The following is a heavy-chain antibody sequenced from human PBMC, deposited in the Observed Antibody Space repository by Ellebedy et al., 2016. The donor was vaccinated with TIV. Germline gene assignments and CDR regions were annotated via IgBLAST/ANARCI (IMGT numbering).Heavy chain of an antibody. D-gene: IGHD6-19*01. CDR3: ASRDRYSSGWYY. J-gene: IGHJ4*02. CDR1: GFTFSSYA. V-gene: IGHV3-23*01. CDR2: ISGSGGST. Sequence: GGSLRLSCAASGFTFSSYAMSWVRQAPGKGLEWVSAISGSGGSTYYADSVKGRFTISRDNSKNTLYLQMNSLRAEDTAVYYCASRDRYSSGWYYWGQGTLVTVSS.